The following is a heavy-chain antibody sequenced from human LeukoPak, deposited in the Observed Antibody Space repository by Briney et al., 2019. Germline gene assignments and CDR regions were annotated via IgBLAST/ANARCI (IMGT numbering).Heavy chain of an antibody. J-gene: IGHJ4*02. V-gene: IGHV1-69*04. D-gene: IGHD5-24*01. Sequence: SVKVSCKASGGTFSSYAISWVRQAPGQGLEWMGRIIPILGIANYAQKFQGRVTITADKSTSTAYMELSSLRSEDTAVYYCARDSKEMATIKMYYFDYWGQGTLVTVSS. CDR1: GGTFSSYA. CDR2: IIPILGIA. CDR3: ARDSKEMATIKMYYFDY.